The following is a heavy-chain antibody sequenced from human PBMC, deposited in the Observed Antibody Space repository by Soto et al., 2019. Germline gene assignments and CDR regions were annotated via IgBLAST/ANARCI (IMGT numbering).Heavy chain of an antibody. CDR1: GDSVSSNSAA. D-gene: IGHD3-22*01. CDR3: ARAAKKKTYYYDSSGLGHLDY. V-gene: IGHV6-1*01. Sequence: SQTLSLTCAIPGDSVSSNSAAWNWIRQSPSRGLEWLGRTYYRSKWYNDYAVSVKSRITINPDTSKNQFSLQLNSVTPEDTAVYYCARAAKKKTYYYDSSGLGHLDYWGQGALVTVS. CDR2: TYYRSKWYN. J-gene: IGHJ4*02.